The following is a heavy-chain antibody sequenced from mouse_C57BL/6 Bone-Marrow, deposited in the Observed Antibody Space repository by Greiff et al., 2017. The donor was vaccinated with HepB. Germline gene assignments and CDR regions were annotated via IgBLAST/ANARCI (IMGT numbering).Heavy chain of an antibody. V-gene: IGHV5-12*01. CDR2: ISNGGGST. CDR3: ARRNYYGSSYYFDY. CDR1: GFTFSDYY. J-gene: IGHJ2*01. D-gene: IGHD1-1*01. Sequence: EVQVVESGGGLVQPGGSLKLSCAASGFTFSDYYMYWVRQTPEKRLEWVAYISNGGGSTYYPDTVKGRFTISRDNAKNTLYLQMSRLKSEDTAMYYCARRNYYGSSYYFDYWGQGTTLTVSS.